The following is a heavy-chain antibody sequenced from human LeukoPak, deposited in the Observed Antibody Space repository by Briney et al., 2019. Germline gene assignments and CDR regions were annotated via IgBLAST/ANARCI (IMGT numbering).Heavy chain of an antibody. D-gene: IGHD6-6*01. CDR3: ARASIAARDAFDI. Sequence: SETLSLTCAVSGGSLTTGASLTNAHWFSWVRQPPGKGLEWIGEINHSGSTNYNPSLKSRVTISVDTSKNQFSLKLSSVTAADTAVYYCARASIAARDAFDIWGQGTMVTVSS. CDR2: INHSGST. V-gene: IGHV4-4*02. CDR1: GGSLTTGASLTNAHW. J-gene: IGHJ3*02.